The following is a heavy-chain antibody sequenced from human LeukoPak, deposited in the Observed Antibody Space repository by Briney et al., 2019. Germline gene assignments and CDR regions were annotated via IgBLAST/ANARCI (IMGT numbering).Heavy chain of an antibody. CDR2: INPNSGGT. CDR3: GRSYYDFGSVFFDY. CDR1: GYTFTGYY. V-gene: IGHV1-2*02. D-gene: IGHD3-3*01. J-gene: IGHJ4*02. Sequence: AASVKVSCKASGYTFTGYYMHWVRQAPGQGLEWMGWINPNSGGTNYAQKFQGRVTMTRDTSISTAYMELSRLRSDDTVVYYCGRSYYDFGSVFFDYGGQETLVTVSS.